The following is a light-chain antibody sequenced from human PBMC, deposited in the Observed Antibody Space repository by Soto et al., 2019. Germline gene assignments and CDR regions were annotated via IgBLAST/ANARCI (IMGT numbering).Light chain of an antibody. CDR1: SSDVGSFSR. Sequence: QSALTQPPSVSGSPGQSVTIHCTGSSSDVGSFSRVSWYQQPPGTAPKLIIYEVSYRPSGVPDRFSGSKSGNTASLTISGLLAEDEADYYCSSYTTSNTYVFGTGTKLTV. CDR2: EVS. V-gene: IGLV2-18*02. CDR3: SSYTTSNTYV. J-gene: IGLJ1*01.